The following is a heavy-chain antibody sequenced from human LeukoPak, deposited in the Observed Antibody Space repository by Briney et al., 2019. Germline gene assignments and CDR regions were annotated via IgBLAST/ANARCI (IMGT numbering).Heavy chain of an antibody. Sequence: ASVKVSCKASGYTFTTYGISWVRQAPGQGLEWMGWISVYSGNTKYAQKLQGRVTMTTDTSTSTDYMELRSLRSDDTAVYYCARVGGYYDSSGPWVYYMDIWGKGTTVTVSS. V-gene: IGHV1-18*01. J-gene: IGHJ6*03. CDR2: ISVYSGNT. D-gene: IGHD3-22*01. CDR3: ARVGGYYDSSGPWVYYMDI. CDR1: GYTFTTYG.